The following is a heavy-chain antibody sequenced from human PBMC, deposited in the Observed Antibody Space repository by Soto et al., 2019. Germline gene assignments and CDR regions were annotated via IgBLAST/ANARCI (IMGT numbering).Heavy chain of an antibody. CDR2: IYWNDDK. V-gene: IGHV2-5*01. CDR1: GFSLSTSGVG. J-gene: IGHJ5*02. Sequence: SGPTGEPTQTLTLTCTFSGFSLSTSGVGVGWIRQPPGKALEWLALIYWNDDKRYSPSLKSRLTITKDTSKNQVVLTMTNMDPVDTATYYCAHRAAGPFDPWGQGTLVTVSS. CDR3: AHRAAGPFDP. D-gene: IGHD6-25*01.